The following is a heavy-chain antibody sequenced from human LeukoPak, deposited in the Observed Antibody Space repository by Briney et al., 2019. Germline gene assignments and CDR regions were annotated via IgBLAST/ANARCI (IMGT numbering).Heavy chain of an antibody. Sequence: SETLSLTCTVSGYSISSGYYWGWIRQPPGKGLEWIGSIYYSGSTYYNPSLKSRVTISVDTSKNQFSLKLSSVSAADTAVYYCARRNSGWYNYWGQGTLVTVSS. J-gene: IGHJ4*02. CDR1: GYSISSGYY. CDR2: IYYSGST. D-gene: IGHD6-19*01. V-gene: IGHV4-38-2*02. CDR3: ARRNSGWYNY.